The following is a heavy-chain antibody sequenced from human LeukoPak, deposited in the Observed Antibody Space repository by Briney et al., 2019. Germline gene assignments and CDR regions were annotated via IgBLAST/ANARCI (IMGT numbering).Heavy chain of an antibody. V-gene: IGHV4-39*01. Sequence: SETLSLTCTVSGGSISSSSYYWGWIRQPPGKGLAWIGSIYYSGSTYYNPSLKSRVTISVDTSKNQFSLKLSSVTAADTAVYYCAGLWFGELLYNWFDPWGQGTLVTVSS. CDR1: GGSISSSSYY. J-gene: IGHJ5*01. CDR3: AGLWFGELLYNWFDP. D-gene: IGHD3-10*01. CDR2: IYYSGST.